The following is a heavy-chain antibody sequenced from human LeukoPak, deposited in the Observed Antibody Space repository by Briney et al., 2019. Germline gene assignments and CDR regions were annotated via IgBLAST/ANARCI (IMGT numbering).Heavy chain of an antibody. CDR3: ARHLSGVTGYTYGRGIDY. V-gene: IGHV3-30*02. D-gene: IGHD5-18*01. CDR2: IRNDGDNK. Sequence: GGSLRLSCAASGFTFSSYDMNWVRQAPGKGLEWVAFIRNDGDNKYYAGSVKGRFTISRDNAKTSLYLQMNSLRAEDTAVYYCARHLSGVTGYTYGRGIDYWGQGTLVTVSS. CDR1: GFTFSSYD. J-gene: IGHJ4*02.